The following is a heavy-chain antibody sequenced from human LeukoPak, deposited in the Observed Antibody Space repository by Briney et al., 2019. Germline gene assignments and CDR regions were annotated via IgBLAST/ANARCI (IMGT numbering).Heavy chain of an antibody. CDR1: GGSISSGGYY. CDR2: INHSGST. Sequence: SQTLSLTCAVSGGSISSGGYYWSWIRQPPGKGLEWIGEINHSGSTNYNPSLKSRVTISVDTSKNQFSLKLSSVTAADTAVYYCARDVAARPGPAGWGQGTLVTVSS. V-gene: IGHV4-30-2*01. CDR3: ARDVAARPGPAG. D-gene: IGHD6-6*01. J-gene: IGHJ4*02.